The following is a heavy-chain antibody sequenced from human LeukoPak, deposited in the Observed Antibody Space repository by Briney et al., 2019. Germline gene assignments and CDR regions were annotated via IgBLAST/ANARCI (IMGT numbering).Heavy chain of an antibody. J-gene: IGHJ6*03. CDR1: GGSFSGYY. D-gene: IGHD6-6*01. CDR3: ARSEYSSSGGYYYYYYMDV. Sequence: SETLSLTCAVYGGSFSGYYWSWIRQPPRKGLEWIGEINHSGSTNYNPSLKSRVTISVDTSKNQFSLKLSSVTAADTAVYYCARSEYSSSGGYYYYYYMDVWGKGTTVTVSS. V-gene: IGHV4-34*01. CDR2: INHSGST.